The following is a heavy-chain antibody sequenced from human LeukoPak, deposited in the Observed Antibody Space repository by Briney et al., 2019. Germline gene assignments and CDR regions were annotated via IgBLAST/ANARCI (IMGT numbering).Heavy chain of an antibody. CDR1: GFTFSSYD. Sequence: GGSLRLPCAASGFTFSSYDMHWVRQATGKGLEWVSSIGTAGDTYYSGSVKGRFTISRENAKNALYLQMNSLRAGGTAVYYCARATVGLDYWGQGTLVTVSS. J-gene: IGHJ4*02. V-gene: IGHV3-13*04. D-gene: IGHD2-15*01. CDR2: IGTAGDT. CDR3: ARATVGLDY.